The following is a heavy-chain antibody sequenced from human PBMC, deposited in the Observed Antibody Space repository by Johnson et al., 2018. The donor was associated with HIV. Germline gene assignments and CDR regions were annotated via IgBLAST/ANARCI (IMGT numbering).Heavy chain of an antibody. CDR2: IYSGGDT. Sequence: VQLVESGGGLNRPGGSLRLSCAASGFTVNLNYMSWVRQAPGKGLEWVSLIYSGGDTYYADSVRGRFTISRDNSKNTLYLQMNSLRAEDTAVYYCARGPLLWRAFDIWGQGTMVSVSS. CDR1: GFTVNLNY. CDR3: ARGPLLWRAFDI. V-gene: IGHV3-53*01. J-gene: IGHJ3*02. D-gene: IGHD3-10*01.